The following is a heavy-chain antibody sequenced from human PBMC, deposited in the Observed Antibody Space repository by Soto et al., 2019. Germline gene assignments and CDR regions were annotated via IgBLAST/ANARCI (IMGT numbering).Heavy chain of an antibody. J-gene: IGHJ6*02. V-gene: IGHV1-69*13. CDR1: GGTFNSYA. CDR2: IIPIFGTA. Sequence: RASVKVSCKVSGGTFNSYAISWVRQAPGQGLEWMGGIIPIFGTADYARKFQDSVTITADESTSTAYMELSSLRSEDTAVYYCARGPRDPCTNGVCSADVYYYYYGMDVWGQGTTVTVSS. D-gene: IGHD2-8*01. CDR3: ARGPRDPCTNGVCSADVYYYYYGMDV.